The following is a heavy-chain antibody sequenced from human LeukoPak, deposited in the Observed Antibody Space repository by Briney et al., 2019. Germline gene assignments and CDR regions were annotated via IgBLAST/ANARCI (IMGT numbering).Heavy chain of an antibody. D-gene: IGHD1-26*01. J-gene: IGHJ6*02. Sequence: PGGSLRLSCAASGFRFSDHHMEWVRQAPGKGLEWVGRIRNKANGYTTEYAASVNGRFTISRDDSKSSLFLQMNSLRAEDTAVYYCAILPGVGATRYYYYGMDVWGQGTTVTVSS. V-gene: IGHV3-72*01. CDR2: IRNKANGYTT. CDR3: AILPGVGATRYYYYGMDV. CDR1: GFRFSDHH.